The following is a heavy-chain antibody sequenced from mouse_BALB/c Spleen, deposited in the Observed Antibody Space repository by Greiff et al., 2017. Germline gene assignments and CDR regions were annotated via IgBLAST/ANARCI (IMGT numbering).Heavy chain of an antibody. CDR2: ISSGSSTI. CDR3: ARGMTARATAY. J-gene: IGHJ3*01. V-gene: IGHV5-17*02. D-gene: IGHD3-2*01. Sequence: EVQGVESGGGLVQPGGSRKLSCAASGFTFSSFGMHWVRQAPEKGLEWVAYISSGSSTIYYADTVKGRFTISRDNPKNTLFLQMTSLRSEDTAMYYCARGMTARATAYWGQGTLVTVSA. CDR1: GFTFSSFG.